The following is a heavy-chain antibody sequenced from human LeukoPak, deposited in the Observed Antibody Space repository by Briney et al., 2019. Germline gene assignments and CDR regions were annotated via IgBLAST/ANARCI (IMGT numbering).Heavy chain of an antibody. CDR2: ISGSGGST. D-gene: IGHD4-17*01. V-gene: IGHV3-23*01. CDR1: GFTFSSYA. CDR3: AKDRGRADYGDYYFDY. Sequence: GGSLRLSCAASGFTFSSYAMSWVRQAPGKGLDWVSAISGSGGSTYYADSVKGRFTISRDNSKNTLYLQMNSLRVEDTAVYYCAKDRGRADYGDYYFDYWGQGTLVTVSS. J-gene: IGHJ4*02.